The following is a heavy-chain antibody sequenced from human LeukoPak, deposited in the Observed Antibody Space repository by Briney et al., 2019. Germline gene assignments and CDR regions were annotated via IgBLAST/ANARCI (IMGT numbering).Heavy chain of an antibody. CDR3: ARELLWFGETAFDI. CDR2: ISSSSSTI. Sequence: GGPLRLSCAASGFTFSSYSMNWVRQAPGKGLEWGSYISSSSSTIYYADSVKGRFTISRDNAKNPLCLQMNSLRAEDTAVYYCARELLWFGETAFDIWGQATMVTVSS. CDR1: GFTFSSYS. V-gene: IGHV3-48*01. D-gene: IGHD3-10*01. J-gene: IGHJ3*02.